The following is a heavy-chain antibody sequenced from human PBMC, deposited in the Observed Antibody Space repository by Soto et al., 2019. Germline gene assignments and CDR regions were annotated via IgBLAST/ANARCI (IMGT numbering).Heavy chain of an antibody. CDR2: IYYSGST. CDR3: ATDRGYSYGRDAYYGMDV. D-gene: IGHD5-18*01. J-gene: IGHJ6*02. V-gene: IGHV4-59*01. Sequence: SETLSLTCTVSGGSISSYYWSWIRQPPGKGLEWIGYIYYSGSTNYNPSLKSRVTISVDTSKNQFSLKLSSVTAADTAVYYCATDRGYSYGRDAYYGMDVWGQGTTVTVSS. CDR1: GGSISSYY.